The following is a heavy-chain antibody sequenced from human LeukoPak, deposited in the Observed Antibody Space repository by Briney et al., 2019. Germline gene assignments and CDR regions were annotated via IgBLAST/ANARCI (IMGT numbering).Heavy chain of an antibody. D-gene: IGHD3-22*01. CDR3: ARPRSAYYDSSGYDL. J-gene: IGHJ4*02. V-gene: IGHV1-8*01. CDR1: GYTFTSYD. CDR2: MNPNSGDT. Sequence: ASVKVSCKASGYTFTSYDINWVRQASGQGPEWMGWMNPNSGDTGYAQKFQGRVTMTRSTTTSTAYMELSSLRSEDTAVYYCARPRSAYYDSSGYDLWGQGTLVTVSS.